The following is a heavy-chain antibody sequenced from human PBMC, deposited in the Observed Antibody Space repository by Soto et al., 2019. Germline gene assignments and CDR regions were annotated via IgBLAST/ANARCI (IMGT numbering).Heavy chain of an antibody. CDR2: ISYDGSNK. D-gene: IGHD3-3*01. CDR1: GFTFSSYA. CDR3: ASAAPMYYDFWSGQTFNY. J-gene: IGHJ4*02. Sequence: QVQLVESGGGVVQPGRSLRLSCAASGFTFSSYAMHWVRQAPGKGLEWVAVISYDGSNKYYADSVKGRFTISRDNSKNPLYLQMNSLRAEDTAVYYCASAAPMYYDFWSGQTFNYWGQGTLVTVSS. V-gene: IGHV3-30-3*01.